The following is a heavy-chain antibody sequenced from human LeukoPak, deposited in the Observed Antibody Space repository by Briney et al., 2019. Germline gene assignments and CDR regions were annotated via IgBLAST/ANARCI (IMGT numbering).Heavy chain of an antibody. Sequence: PSETLSLTCTVSGGSISSYYWSWIRQPPGKGLEWIGYIYYSGSTNYNPSLKSRVTISVDTPKNQFSLKLSSVTAADTAVYYCARDRGWLQHYFDYWGQGTLVTVSS. CDR3: ARDRGWLQHYFDY. CDR1: GGSISSYY. V-gene: IGHV4-59*01. J-gene: IGHJ4*02. CDR2: IYYSGST. D-gene: IGHD5-24*01.